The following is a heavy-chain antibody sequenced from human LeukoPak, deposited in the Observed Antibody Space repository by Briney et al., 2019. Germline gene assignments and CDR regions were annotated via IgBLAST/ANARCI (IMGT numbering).Heavy chain of an antibody. CDR2: INHSGST. J-gene: IGHJ4*02. CDR3: ARGYHYSSSWWPH. CDR1: GFTFSSYA. Sequence: SGGSLRLSCAASGFTFSSYAMSWIRQPPGKGLEWIGEINHSGSTNYNPSLKSRVTISVDTSKNQFSLKLSSVTAADTAVYYCARGYHYSSSWWPHWGQGTLVTVSS. D-gene: IGHD6-13*01. V-gene: IGHV4-34*01.